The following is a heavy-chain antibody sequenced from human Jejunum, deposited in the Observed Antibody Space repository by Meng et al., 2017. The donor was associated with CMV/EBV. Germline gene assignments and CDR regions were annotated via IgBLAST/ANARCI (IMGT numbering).Heavy chain of an antibody. J-gene: IGHJ4*02. CDR3: VKGTRIPHGSGGRAYYFAN. CDR1: LSTSGVS. D-gene: IGHD3-10*01. Sequence: LSTSGVSVGWIRQSPGKAPEWLAVVYWDSDIRYRPSLKGRVTITRDTSKNQVVLTMINMDPVDTSTYSCVKGTRIPHGSGGRAYYFANWGQGTLVTVSS. CDR2: VYWDSDI. V-gene: IGHV2-5*02.